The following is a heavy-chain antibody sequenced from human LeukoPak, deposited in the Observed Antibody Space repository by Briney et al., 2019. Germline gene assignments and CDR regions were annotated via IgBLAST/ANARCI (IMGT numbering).Heavy chain of an antibody. CDR1: GYSFTTYW. Sequence: GESLKISCRGSGYSFTTYWIGWVRQMPGKGLEWMGIIYPGDSDTRYSPSFQGQVTISVDKSISTAYLQWSSLKASDTAMYYCARRSLYYYFDYWGQGTLVTVSS. J-gene: IGHJ4*02. D-gene: IGHD2-21*01. V-gene: IGHV5-51*01. CDR3: ARRSLYYYFDY. CDR2: IYPGDSDT.